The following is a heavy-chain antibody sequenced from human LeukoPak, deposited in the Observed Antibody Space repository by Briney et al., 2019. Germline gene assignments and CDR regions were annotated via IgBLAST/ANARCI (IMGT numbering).Heavy chain of an antibody. V-gene: IGHV4-39*01. CDR1: GGSICSSSYY. D-gene: IGHD3-22*01. Sequence: SETLSLTCTVSGGSICSSSYYWGWIRQPPGKGLEWIGSIYYSGSTYYNPSLKSRVTISVDTSKNQFSLKLSSVTAADTAVYYCASQVESRYYYDSSGYYPEYWGQGTLVTVSS. CDR3: ASQVESRYYYDSSGYYPEY. CDR2: IYYSGST. J-gene: IGHJ4*02.